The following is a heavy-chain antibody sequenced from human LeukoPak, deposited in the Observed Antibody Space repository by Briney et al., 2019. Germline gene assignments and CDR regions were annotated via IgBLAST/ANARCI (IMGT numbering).Heavy chain of an antibody. CDR1: GYTFTGFY. Sequence: ASVKVSCKASGYTFTGFYMHWVRQAPGQGLEWMGWINPNTGGTNYAQKLRGRVTMTRDTSITTAYMELSRLTSDDTAVYYCASLGDFFGSGSYAPFDYWGQGSLVTVSS. CDR2: INPNTGGT. V-gene: IGHV1-2*02. D-gene: IGHD3-10*01. CDR3: ASLGDFFGSGSYAPFDY. J-gene: IGHJ4*02.